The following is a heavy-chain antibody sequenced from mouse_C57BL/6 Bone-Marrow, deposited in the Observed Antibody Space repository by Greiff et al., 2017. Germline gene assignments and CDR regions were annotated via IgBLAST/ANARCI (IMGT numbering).Heavy chain of an antibody. CDR3: ARHPFFYY. V-gene: IGHV5-6*02. J-gene: IGHJ2*01. CDR2: ISSGGSYT. Sequence: DVKLQESGGDLVKPGGSLKLSCAASGFTFSSYGMSWVRQTPDKRLEWVATISSGGSYTYYPDSVKGRFTISRDNAKNTLYLQMSSLKSEDTAMYYSARHPFFYYWGQGTTLTVSS. CDR1: GFTFSSYG.